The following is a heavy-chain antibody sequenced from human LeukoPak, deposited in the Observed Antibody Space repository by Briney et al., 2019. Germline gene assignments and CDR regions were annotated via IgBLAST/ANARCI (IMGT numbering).Heavy chain of an antibody. V-gene: IGHV1-69*13. D-gene: IGHD2-2*02. CDR1: GGTFSSYA. Sequence: GASVKVSCKASGGTFSSYAISWVRQAPGQGLEWMGGIIPIFGTANYAQKFQGRVTITADESTSTAYMELSSPRSEDTAVYYCARDPQYCSSTSCYTSPPYYYYGMDVWGQGTTVTVSS. CDR2: IIPIFGTA. CDR3: ARDPQYCSSTSCYTSPPYYYYGMDV. J-gene: IGHJ6*02.